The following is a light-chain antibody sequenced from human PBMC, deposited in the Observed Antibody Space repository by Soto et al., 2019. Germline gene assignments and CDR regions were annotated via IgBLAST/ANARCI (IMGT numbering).Light chain of an antibody. V-gene: IGLV4-69*01. J-gene: IGLJ3*02. CDR3: QTWGTGVLV. CDR2: LNNDGSH. CDR1: SGHSSYA. Sequence: QSVLTQSPSASASLGASVKLTCTLSSGHSSYAIAGHQQQPEKGTRYLMKLNNDGSHHKGDGIPDRFSGSSSGAERYLTISRLQAEDEADYYCQTWGTGVLVFGGGTKLTVL.